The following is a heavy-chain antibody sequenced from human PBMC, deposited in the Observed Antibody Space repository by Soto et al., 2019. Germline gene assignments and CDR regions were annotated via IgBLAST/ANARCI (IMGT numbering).Heavy chain of an antibody. V-gene: IGHV1-69*13. CDR3: ARDYQLLLEQNSPYYYYYGMDV. CDR2: IIPIFGTA. CDR1: GGTFSSYA. J-gene: IGHJ6*02. D-gene: IGHD2-2*01. Sequence: SVKVSCKASGGTFSSYAISWVRQATGQGLEWMGGIIPIFGTANYAQKFQGRVTITADESTSTAYMELSSLRSEDTAVYYCARDYQLLLEQNSPYYYYYGMDVWGQGTTVTV.